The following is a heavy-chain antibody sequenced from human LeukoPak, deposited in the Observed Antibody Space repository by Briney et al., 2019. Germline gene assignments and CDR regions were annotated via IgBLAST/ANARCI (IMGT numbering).Heavy chain of an antibody. D-gene: IGHD2-2*01. V-gene: IGHV3-23*01. Sequence: PGGSPRLSCAASGFTFSSYAMSWVRQAPGKGLEWVSAISGSGGSTYYADSVKGRFTISRDNSKNTLYLQMNSLRAEDTAVYYCAKERPCAGRRAAKSSTSCHLDYWGQGTLVTVSS. CDR2: ISGSGGST. CDR3: AKERPCAGRRAAKSSTSCHLDY. CDR1: GFTFSSYA. J-gene: IGHJ4*02.